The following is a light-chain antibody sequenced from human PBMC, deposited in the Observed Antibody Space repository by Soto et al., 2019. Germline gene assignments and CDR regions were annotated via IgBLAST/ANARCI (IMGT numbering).Light chain of an antibody. V-gene: IGLV4-69*01. CDR2: LNSDGSH. Sequence: QLVLTQSPSASASLGASVKLTCTLSSGHRSYTIAWHQQLPEKGPRYLMTLNSDGSHRKGDGIPDRFSGSSSGAERYLIISSLQSEDAADYSCQTWGTGYVVFGGGTKLTVL. CDR1: SGHRSYT. J-gene: IGLJ2*01. CDR3: QTWGTGYVV.